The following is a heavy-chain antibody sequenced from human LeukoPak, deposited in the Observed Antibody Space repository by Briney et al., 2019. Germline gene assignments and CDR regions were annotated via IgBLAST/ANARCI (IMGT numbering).Heavy chain of an antibody. CDR2: ISAYNGNT. CDR1: GYTFTSYD. D-gene: IGHD2-2*01. V-gene: IGHV1-18*01. Sequence: ASVKVSCKASGYTFTSYDINWVRQATGQGLEWMGWISAYNGNTNYAQKLQGRVTMTTDTSTSTAYMELRSLRSDDTAVYYCARGGTHREHIVVVPAAMRKLYYYYYMDVWGKGTTVTVSS. CDR3: ARGGTHREHIVVVPAAMRKLYYYYYMDV. J-gene: IGHJ6*03.